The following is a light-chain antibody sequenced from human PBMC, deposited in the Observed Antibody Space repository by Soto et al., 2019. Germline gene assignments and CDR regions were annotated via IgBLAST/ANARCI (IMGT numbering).Light chain of an antibody. V-gene: IGKV3-20*01. CDR1: QSVSSNY. CDR3: QQYGSSPRT. Sequence: ETVLTQSPGTLSLSPGERATLSCRASQSVSSNYLAWYQQKPGRAPRLLIYGASSRATGIPDRFSGSGSGTDFTLTISRLEPEDFAVYYCQQYGSSPRTFGQGTKVEIK. CDR2: GAS. J-gene: IGKJ2*01.